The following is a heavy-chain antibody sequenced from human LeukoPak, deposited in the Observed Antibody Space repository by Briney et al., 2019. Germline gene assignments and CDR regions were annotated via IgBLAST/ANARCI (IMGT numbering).Heavy chain of an antibody. CDR3: ARDGFGDGTNWFDP. D-gene: IGHD3-10*01. CDR1: GFPFSRYG. V-gene: IGHV3-30*02. CDR2: IQTDGSTK. Sequence: PGGSLRLSCVSSGFPFSRYGIHWVRQDPGKGLEWVSFIQTDGSTKYYSDSVKGRFIISRDNPKNTVYLQMNSLSTEDTAVYYCARDGFGDGTNWFDPWGQGTLVTVSS. J-gene: IGHJ5*02.